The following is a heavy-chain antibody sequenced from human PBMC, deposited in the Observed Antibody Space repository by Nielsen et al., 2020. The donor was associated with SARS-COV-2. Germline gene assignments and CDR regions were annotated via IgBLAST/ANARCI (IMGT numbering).Heavy chain of an antibody. V-gene: IGHV3-21*01. J-gene: IGHJ4*02. CDR3: ARDGEMATIYFDY. CDR1: GFTFSSYS. Sequence: GESLKISCAASGFTFSSYSMNWVRQAPGKGLEWVSSISSSSSYIYYAGSVKGRFTISRDNAKNSLYLQMNSLRAEDTAVYYCARDGEMATIYFDYWGQGTLVTVSS. CDR2: ISSSSSYI. D-gene: IGHD5-24*01.